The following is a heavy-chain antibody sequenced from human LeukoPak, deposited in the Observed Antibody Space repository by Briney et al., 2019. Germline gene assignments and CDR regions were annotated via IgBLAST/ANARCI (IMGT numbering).Heavy chain of an antibody. D-gene: IGHD6-19*01. J-gene: IGHJ4*02. CDR3: ARARTSGDEALAGNY. CDR2: IKQDGSDK. Sequence: GGSLRLSCAASGFTFSNYWMIWVRQAPGQGLEWVANIKQDGSDKSYVDSVKGRFTISRDNAKNSLHLQMNSLRVEDTAVYYCARARTSGDEALAGNYWGQGTLVTVSS. V-gene: IGHV3-7*01. CDR1: GFTFSNYW.